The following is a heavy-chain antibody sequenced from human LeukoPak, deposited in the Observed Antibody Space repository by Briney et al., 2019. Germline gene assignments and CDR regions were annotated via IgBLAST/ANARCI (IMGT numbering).Heavy chain of an antibody. J-gene: IGHJ4*02. Sequence: GGSLRLSCAASGFTVSDIYISWVRPDPRKGLGWVSVIYSGGSIFYAHSVEGRFPISRDNSKNALYLQMNGLRAEDRGVYFCARAAGGGGNRFDYWREGTLVSVSS. V-gene: IGHV3-53*01. D-gene: IGHD4-23*01. CDR3: ARAAGGGGNRFDY. CDR2: IYSGGSI. CDR1: GFTVSDIY.